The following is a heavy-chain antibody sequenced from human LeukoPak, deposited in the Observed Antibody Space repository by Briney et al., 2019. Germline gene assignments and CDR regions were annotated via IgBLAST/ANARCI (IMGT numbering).Heavy chain of an antibody. Sequence: GGSLRLSCAASGFTFSSYWMHWVRQAPGKGLVWVSRINSDGSRTSYADSVKGRFTISRDNAKNTLYLQMNSLRAEDTAVYYCAKVGDYPIYYMDVWGKGTTVTISS. CDR2: INSDGSRT. CDR1: GFTFSSYW. V-gene: IGHV3-74*01. CDR3: AKVGDYPIYYMDV. J-gene: IGHJ6*03. D-gene: IGHD4-17*01.